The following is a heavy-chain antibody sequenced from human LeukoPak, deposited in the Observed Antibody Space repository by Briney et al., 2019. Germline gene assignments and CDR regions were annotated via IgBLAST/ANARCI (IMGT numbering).Heavy chain of an antibody. D-gene: IGHD3-16*01. CDR2: IYSGGST. J-gene: IGHJ6*02. CDR1: GFTVSSNY. V-gene: IGHV3-53*01. CDR3: ASSVGDYYYGMDV. Sequence: TGGSLRLSCAASGFTVSSNYMSWVRQAPGKGLEWVSVIYSGGSTYYADSVKGRFTISRDNSKNTLYLQMNSLRAEDTAVYYCASSVGDYYYGMDVWGQGTTVTVSS.